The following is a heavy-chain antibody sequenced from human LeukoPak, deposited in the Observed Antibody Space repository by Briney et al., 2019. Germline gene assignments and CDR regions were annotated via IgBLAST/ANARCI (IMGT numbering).Heavy chain of an antibody. CDR1: GFTVSSIY. D-gene: IGHD6-13*01. CDR2: IYSGGTT. Sequence: GGSLRLSCAASGFTVSSIYMNWVRPAPGKGLEWVSVIYSGGTTYYADSVKGRFTTSRDNSKNTLYLQMNRLRVEDTAVYFCARASTIGAAGLFDFWGQGTLVTVSS. J-gene: IGHJ4*02. CDR3: ARASTIGAAGLFDF. V-gene: IGHV3-53*01.